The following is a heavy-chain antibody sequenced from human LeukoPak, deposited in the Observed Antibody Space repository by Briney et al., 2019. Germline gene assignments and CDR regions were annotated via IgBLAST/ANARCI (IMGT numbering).Heavy chain of an antibody. CDR2: IYYSGST. V-gene: IGHV4-59*01. J-gene: IGHJ6*03. CDR1: GGSINYYY. Sequence: SETLSLTCSVSGGSINYYYWTWIRQPPGKGLEWIGYIYYSGSTNYNSSLKSRVTMLVDTSKNQVSLKMTSVTAADTAVYYCARDRYDFWSGSTYYMDVWGKGTTVTVSS. D-gene: IGHD3-3*01. CDR3: ARDRYDFWSGSTYYMDV.